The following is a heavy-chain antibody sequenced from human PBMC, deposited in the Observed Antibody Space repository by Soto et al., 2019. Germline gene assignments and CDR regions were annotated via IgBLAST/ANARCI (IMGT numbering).Heavy chain of an antibody. CDR2: LIPIFGTA. Sequence: QVQLVQSGAEVKKPGSSVKVSCKASGGTFNNNGVTWVRQAPGQGLEWMGGLIPIFGTASYARTFQGRVRNFADESTSTAYMELTSLRSEDTAVYYCAIDRIHFDRSGYSGRRVFDPWGQGTLVTVSS. J-gene: IGHJ5*02. D-gene: IGHD3-22*01. CDR3: AIDRIHFDRSGYSGRRVFDP. V-gene: IGHV1-69*01. CDR1: GGTFNNNG.